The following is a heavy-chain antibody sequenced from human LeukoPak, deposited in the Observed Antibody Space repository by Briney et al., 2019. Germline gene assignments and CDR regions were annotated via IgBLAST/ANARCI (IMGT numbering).Heavy chain of an antibody. CDR1: GYTFTSYG. CDR3: ARVFLGYCSSTSCYSGYYYGMDV. Sequence: ASVKVSCKASGYTFTSYGISWVRQAPGQGLEWMGWISAYNGNTNYAQKLQGRVTMTTDTSTSTAYMELRSLRSDDTAVYYCARVFLGYCSSTSCYSGYYYGMDVWGQGTTVTVSS. V-gene: IGHV1-18*01. CDR2: ISAYNGNT. J-gene: IGHJ6*02. D-gene: IGHD2-2*01.